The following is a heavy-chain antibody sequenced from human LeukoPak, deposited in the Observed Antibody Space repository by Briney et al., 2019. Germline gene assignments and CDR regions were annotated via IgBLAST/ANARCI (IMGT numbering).Heavy chain of an antibody. D-gene: IGHD2-2*01. CDR2: ISAYNGNT. CDR3: ARVGAGAVVPAAYDY. Sequence: ASVKVSCKASGGTFSSYAISWVRQAPGQGLEWMGWISAYNGNTNYAQKLQGRVTMTTDTSTSTAYMELRSLRSDDTAVYYCARVGAGAVVPAAYDYWGQGTLVTVSS. V-gene: IGHV1-18*01. J-gene: IGHJ4*02. CDR1: GGTFSSYA.